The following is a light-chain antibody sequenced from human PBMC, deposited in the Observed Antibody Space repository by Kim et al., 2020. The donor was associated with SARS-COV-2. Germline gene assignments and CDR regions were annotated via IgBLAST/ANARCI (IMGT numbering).Light chain of an antibody. CDR2: AAS. V-gene: IGKV1-39*01. J-gene: IGKJ2*01. CDR3: PQSYSTPPDT. Sequence: DIQMTQSPSSLSASVGDRVTITCRASQSISSYLNWYQQKPGKAPKLLIYAASSLQSGVPSRFSGSGSGTDFTLTISSLQPEDFATYYCPQSYSTPPDTFGQGTKLEI. CDR1: QSISSY.